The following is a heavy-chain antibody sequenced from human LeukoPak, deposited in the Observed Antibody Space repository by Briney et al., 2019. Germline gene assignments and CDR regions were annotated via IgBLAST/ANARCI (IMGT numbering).Heavy chain of an antibody. V-gene: IGHV1-18*01. Sequence: GASVKVSCKASGGTFSSYAISWVRQAPGQGLEWMGWISAYNGNTNYAQKLQGRVTMTTDTSTSTAYMELRSLRSDDTAVYYCARGYYDSSGSNTFDYWGQGTLVTVSS. CDR2: ISAYNGNT. CDR1: GGTFSSYA. J-gene: IGHJ4*02. CDR3: ARGYYDSSGSNTFDY. D-gene: IGHD3-22*01.